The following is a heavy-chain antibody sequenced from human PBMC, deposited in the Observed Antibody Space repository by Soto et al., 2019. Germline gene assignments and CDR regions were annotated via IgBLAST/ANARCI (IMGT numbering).Heavy chain of an antibody. V-gene: IGHV1-18*01. CDR3: GVGYSTHYYYYGMDV. D-gene: IGHD4-4*01. CDR2: ISAYNGNT. Sequence: ASVKVSCKASGYTFTSYGISWVRQAPGQGLEWMGWISAYNGNTKYAQKLQGRVTMTTDTSTSTAYMELRSLRSDDTAVYYCGVGYSTHYYYYGMDVWGQGTTVTVSS. J-gene: IGHJ6*02. CDR1: GYTFTSYG.